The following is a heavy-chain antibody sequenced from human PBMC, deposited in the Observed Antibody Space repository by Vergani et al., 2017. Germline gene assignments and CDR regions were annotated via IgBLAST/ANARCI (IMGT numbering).Heavy chain of an antibody. V-gene: IGHV3-43D*03. CDR2: ISWDGGST. Sequence: EVQLVESGGVVVQPGGSLRLSCAASGFTFDDYAMHWVRQAPGKGLEWVSLISWDGGSTYYADSVKGRFTISRDNSKNSLYLQMNSLRAEDTALYYCAKDNPYDYDDYVGDGMDVWGQGTTVTVSS. CDR1: GFTFDDYA. CDR3: AKDNPYDYDDYVGDGMDV. J-gene: IGHJ6*02. D-gene: IGHD4-17*01.